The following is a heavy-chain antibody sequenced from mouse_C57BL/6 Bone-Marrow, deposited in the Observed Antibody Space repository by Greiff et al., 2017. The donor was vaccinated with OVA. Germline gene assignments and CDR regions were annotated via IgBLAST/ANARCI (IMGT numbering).Heavy chain of an antibody. J-gene: IGHJ3*01. CDR1: GYTFTVYY. CDR2: IYPGSGNT. Sequence: VKVVESGAELVRPGASVKLSCKASGYTFTVYYINWVKQRPGQGLEWIARIYPGSGNTYYNEKFKGKATLTAEKSSSTAYMQLSSLTSEDSAVYFCARKGFSEGFAYWGQGTLVTVSA. CDR3: ARKGFSEGFAY. V-gene: IGHV1-76*01.